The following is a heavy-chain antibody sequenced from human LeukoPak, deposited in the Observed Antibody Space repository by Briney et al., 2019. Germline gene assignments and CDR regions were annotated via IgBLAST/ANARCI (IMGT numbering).Heavy chain of an antibody. J-gene: IGHJ3*02. D-gene: IGHD5-18*01. V-gene: IGHV4-59*11. CDR3: ATVDTDDALDI. CDR1: GGPISSHY. Sequence: SETLSLTCSVSGGPISSHYWRWIRKPPGKALEWIGYIYYSGSTNYNPSLKSRVTISVDTSKNQFSLKLSSVTAADTAVYYCATVDTDDALDIWGQGTMVTVSS. CDR2: IYYSGST.